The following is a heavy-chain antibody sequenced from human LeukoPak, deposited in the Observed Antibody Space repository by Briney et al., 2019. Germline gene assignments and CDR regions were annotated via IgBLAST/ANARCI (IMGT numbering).Heavy chain of an antibody. CDR1: NDSISSGRYY. Sequence: SQTLSLTCSVSNDSISSGRYYWIWIRQPAGKGLERIGRIYTSGSTNYNPSLKSRVIISVDTSKNQFSLSLSSVTAADTAVYYCARDRTGWLQADYWGPGTLVTVSS. CDR2: IYTSGST. CDR3: ARDRTGWLQADY. V-gene: IGHV4-61*02. J-gene: IGHJ4*02. D-gene: IGHD5-24*01.